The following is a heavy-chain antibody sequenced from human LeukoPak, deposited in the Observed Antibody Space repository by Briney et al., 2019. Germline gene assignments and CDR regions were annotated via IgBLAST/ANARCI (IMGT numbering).Heavy chain of an antibody. V-gene: IGHV3-7*01. CDR3: ARSYYGSGTSYGMDV. CDR1: GFTFSRHW. D-gene: IGHD3-10*01. CDR2: IKQDGSEK. J-gene: IGHJ6*02. Sequence: GGSLRLSCAVSGFTFSRHWMSWVRQAPGKGLEWLANIKQDGSEKYYVDSVEGRFTISRDNAKNSLYLQMNSLRAEDTAVYYCARSYYGSGTSYGMDVWGQGTTATVSS.